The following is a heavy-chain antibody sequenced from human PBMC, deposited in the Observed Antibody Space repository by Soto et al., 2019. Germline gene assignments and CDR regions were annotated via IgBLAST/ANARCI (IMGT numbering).Heavy chain of an antibody. CDR2: INPNSGGT. V-gene: IGHV1-2*02. CDR3: ASGQRRIQLWLVSPTNYYGMDV. J-gene: IGHJ6*02. CDR1: GYTFTGYY. D-gene: IGHD5-18*01. Sequence: GASVKVSCKASGYTFTGYYMHWVRQAPGQGLEWMGWINPNSGGTNYAQKFQGRVTMTRDTSISTAYMELSRLRSDDTAVYYCASGQRRIQLWLVSPTNYYGMDVWGQGTTVTVSS.